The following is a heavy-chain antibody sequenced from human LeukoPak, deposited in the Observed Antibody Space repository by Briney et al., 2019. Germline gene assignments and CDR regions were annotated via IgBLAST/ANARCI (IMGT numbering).Heavy chain of an antibody. CDR1: GFTFSSYA. J-gene: IGHJ4*02. V-gene: IGHV3-23*01. D-gene: IGHD6-19*01. CDR3: AKGHSSAWYFFDY. Sequence: GGSLRLSCAASGFTFSSYAMSWVRQAPGKGLEWVSVISGSGGSTNYADSVKGRFTISRDNSKNTLYLQMNSLRAEDTAVYYCAKGHSSAWYFFDYWGQGTLVTVSS. CDR2: ISGSGGST.